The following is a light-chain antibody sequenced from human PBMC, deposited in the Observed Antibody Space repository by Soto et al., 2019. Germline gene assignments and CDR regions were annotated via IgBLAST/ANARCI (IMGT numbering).Light chain of an antibody. CDR3: SAYRRGIIV. V-gene: IGLV2-14*01. Sequence: QSALTQPRSVSGSPGQSVTISCTGTSRDVGGYDYVSWYQHQAGKVPKLIIYEIDNRPSGVSDRFSGSKSGNTASLTISGLQAEDEAAYYCSAYRRGIIVFGGGTKLTVL. CDR1: SRDVGGYDY. J-gene: IGLJ2*01. CDR2: EID.